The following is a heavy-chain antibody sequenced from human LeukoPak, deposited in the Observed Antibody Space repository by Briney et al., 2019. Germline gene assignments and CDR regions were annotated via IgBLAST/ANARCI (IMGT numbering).Heavy chain of an antibody. J-gene: IGHJ4*02. CDR3: ARDITENTSSDY. CDR1: GGSIRSSYYY. D-gene: IGHD2/OR15-2a*01. V-gene: IGHV4-39*07. CDR2: IYDSGST. Sequence: SETLSLTCTVSGGSIRSSYYYWGWIRQPPGKGLEWIGSIYDSGSTYYNPSLKSRVTISVDTSKNQFSLKLSSVTAADTAVYYCARDITENTSSDYWGQGTLVTVSS.